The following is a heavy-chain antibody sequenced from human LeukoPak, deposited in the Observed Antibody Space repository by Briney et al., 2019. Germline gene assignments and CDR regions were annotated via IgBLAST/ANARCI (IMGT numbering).Heavy chain of an antibody. CDR2: IIPIFGTA. D-gene: IGHD2-15*01. CDR3: ARDHKEYCSGGSCYEGADY. V-gene: IGHV1-69*13. Sequence: VASVTVSCTASGGTFSSYAISWVRQAPGQGLEWMGGIIPIFGTANYAQKFQGRVTITADESTSTAYMELSSLRSEDTAVYYCARDHKEYCSGGSCYEGADYWGQGTLVTVSS. J-gene: IGHJ4*02. CDR1: GGTFSSYA.